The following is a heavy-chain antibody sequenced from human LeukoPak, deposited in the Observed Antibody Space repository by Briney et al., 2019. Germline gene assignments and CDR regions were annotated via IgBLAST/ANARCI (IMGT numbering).Heavy chain of an antibody. CDR2: ISAYNGNT. D-gene: IGHD3-3*01. CDR3: ARVGVDFLSGYTNGYYGMDV. V-gene: IGHV1-18*01. J-gene: IGHJ6*02. CDR1: GFTFTSDG. Sequence: GASVELSCKASGFTFTSDGINWVRQAPGQGREWMGWISAYNGNTNYAQNLQGRVTMTTDKSTSTAYLELRSLRADDTAVYYCARVGVDFLSGYTNGYYGMDVWGQGTTVTVSS.